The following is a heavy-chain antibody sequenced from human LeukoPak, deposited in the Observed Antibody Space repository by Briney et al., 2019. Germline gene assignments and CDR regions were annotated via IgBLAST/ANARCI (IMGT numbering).Heavy chain of an antibody. J-gene: IGHJ4*02. V-gene: IGHV4-4*02. CDR1: GDSVSSANW. Sequence: SETLSLTCGVSGDSVSSANWWSWVRQPPGKGLEWIGEIYQGVTATYNPSLNSRVSISVDKSRNQLSLRLNSVTAADTAVYYCVKNGPWSLEYWGQGSLVAVSS. CDR2: IYQGVTA. CDR3: VKNGPWSLEY. D-gene: IGHD2-15*01.